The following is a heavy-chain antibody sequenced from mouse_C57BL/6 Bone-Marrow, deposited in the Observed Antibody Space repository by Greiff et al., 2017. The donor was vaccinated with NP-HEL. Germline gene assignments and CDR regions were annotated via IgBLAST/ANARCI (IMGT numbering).Heavy chain of an antibody. Sequence: QVQLQQSGPELVKPGASVKISCKASGYAFSSSWMNWVKQRPGKGLEWIGRIYPGDGDTNYNGKFKGKATLTADKSSSTAYMQLSSLTSEDSAVYYCATRQLRPHYAMDYWGQGTSVTVSS. CDR2: IYPGDGDT. D-gene: IGHD3-2*02. CDR1: GYAFSSSW. J-gene: IGHJ4*01. CDR3: ATRQLRPHYAMDY. V-gene: IGHV1-82*01.